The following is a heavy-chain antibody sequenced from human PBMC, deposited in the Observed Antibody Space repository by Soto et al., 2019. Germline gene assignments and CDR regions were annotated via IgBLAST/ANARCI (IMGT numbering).Heavy chain of an antibody. D-gene: IGHD3-16*01. CDR3: ARDHGGAHDY. J-gene: IGHJ4*02. CDR1: GFTFSTYS. V-gene: IGHV3-21*01. Sequence: GGSLRLSCAASGFTFSTYSMNWVRQAPGKGLEWVSSISSSSTYTHYADSLKGRFTISRDSAKNSLYLQMNSLRAEDTAIYYCARDHGGAHDYWGQGTLVTVSS. CDR2: ISSSSTYT.